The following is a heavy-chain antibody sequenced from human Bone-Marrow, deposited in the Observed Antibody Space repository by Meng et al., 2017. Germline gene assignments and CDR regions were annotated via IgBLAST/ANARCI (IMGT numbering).Heavy chain of an antibody. CDR2: ISGSGGST. CDR3: AKTPPRSGNYYDSSGYLGWFDP. V-gene: IGHV3-23*01. CDR1: GFTFSSYA. J-gene: IGHJ5*02. D-gene: IGHD3-22*01. Sequence: GGSLRLSCAASGFTFSSYAMSWVRQAPGKGLEWVSAISGSGGSTYYADSVKGRFTISRDNSKNTLYLQMNSLRAEDTAVYYCAKTPPRSGNYYDSSGYLGWFDPWGQGTLVTVSS.